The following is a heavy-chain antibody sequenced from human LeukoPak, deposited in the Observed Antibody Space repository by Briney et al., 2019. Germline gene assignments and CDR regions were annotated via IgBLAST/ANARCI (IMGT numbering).Heavy chain of an antibody. CDR1: GGSISSYY. Sequence: SETLTLTCTVSGGSISSYYWSWIRQPPGKGLEWIGYIYYSGSTNYNPSLKSRVTISVDTSKNQFSLKLSSVTAADTAVYYCARHESAGSSVPYFDYWGQGTLVTVSS. CDR2: IYYSGST. CDR3: ARHESAGSSVPYFDY. D-gene: IGHD3-10*01. J-gene: IGHJ4*02. V-gene: IGHV4-59*08.